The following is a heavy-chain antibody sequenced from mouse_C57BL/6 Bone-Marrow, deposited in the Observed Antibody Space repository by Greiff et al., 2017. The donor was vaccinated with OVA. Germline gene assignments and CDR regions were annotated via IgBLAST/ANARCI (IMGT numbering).Heavy chain of an antibody. J-gene: IGHJ4*01. V-gene: IGHV1-81*01. D-gene: IGHD1-1*01. CDR1: GYTFTSYG. CDR3: AREGITTAMDY. CDR2: IYPRSGNT. Sequence: VQLQESGAELARPGASVKLSCKASGYTFTSYGISWVKQRTGQGLEWIGEIYPRSGNTYYNEKFKGKATLTADKSSSTAYMELRSLTSEDSAVYFCAREGITTAMDYWGQGTSVTVSS.